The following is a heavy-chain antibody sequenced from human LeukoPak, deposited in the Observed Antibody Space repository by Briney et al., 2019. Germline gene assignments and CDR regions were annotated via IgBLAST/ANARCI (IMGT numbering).Heavy chain of an antibody. CDR1: GGTFSSYA. J-gene: IGHJ3*02. CDR3: ARSNIVVVVAARQGACDI. D-gene: IGHD2-15*01. CDR2: IIPIFGTA. V-gene: IGHV1-69*05. Sequence: SVKVSCKASGGTFSSYAISWVRQAPGQGLEWMGGIIPIFGTANYAQKFQGRVTITTDESTSTAYMELSSLRSEDTAVYYCARSNIVVVVAARQGACDIWGQGTMVTVSS.